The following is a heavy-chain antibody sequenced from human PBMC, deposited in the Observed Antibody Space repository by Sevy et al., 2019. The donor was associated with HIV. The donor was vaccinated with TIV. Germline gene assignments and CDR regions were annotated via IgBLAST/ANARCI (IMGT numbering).Heavy chain of an antibody. D-gene: IGHD3-10*01. V-gene: IGHV4-4*07. J-gene: IGHJ5*02. CDR1: GGSINTFY. CDR3: TRDGFFRGFGEFLGSPIKNWFDP. Sequence: SETLSLTCTVSGGSINTFYWGWIRQPAGRGLEWIGRISTSGSTNHNPSLKSRVTMSVDTSKNQFSLKLSSVTAADTAVYYCTRDGFFRGFGEFLGSPIKNWFDPWGQGTLVTVSS. CDR2: ISTSGST.